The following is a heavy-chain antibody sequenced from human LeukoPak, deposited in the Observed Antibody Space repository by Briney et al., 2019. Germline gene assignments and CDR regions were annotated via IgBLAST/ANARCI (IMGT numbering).Heavy chain of an antibody. D-gene: IGHD1-26*01. V-gene: IGHV3-23*01. CDR2: ISGSGGST. J-gene: IGHJ4*02. Sequence: GGSLRLSCAAYGFTFSSYAMSWVRQAPGKGLEWVSAISGSGGSTYYADSVKGRFTISRDNSKNTLYLQMNSLRAEDTAVYYCAKDGSGSYRYYFDYWGQGTLVTVSS. CDR1: GFTFSSYA. CDR3: AKDGSGSYRYYFDY.